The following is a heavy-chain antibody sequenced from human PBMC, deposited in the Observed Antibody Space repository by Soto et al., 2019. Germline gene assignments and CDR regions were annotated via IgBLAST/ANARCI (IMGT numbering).Heavy chain of an antibody. D-gene: IGHD1-26*01. CDR2: ISSRSSTI. Sequence: EVQLVKSGGGLVQPGGSLRLSCAASGFTFSSYSMNWVRQAPGKGLEWVSYISSRSSTIYYAYSVNGRFTISRDNAKNFLYLQMNSLGDEDTAGYYCARGRVGAGTLVYWGQGTLVTVSS. J-gene: IGHJ4*02. CDR1: GFTFSSYS. V-gene: IGHV3-48*02. CDR3: ARGRVGAGTLVY.